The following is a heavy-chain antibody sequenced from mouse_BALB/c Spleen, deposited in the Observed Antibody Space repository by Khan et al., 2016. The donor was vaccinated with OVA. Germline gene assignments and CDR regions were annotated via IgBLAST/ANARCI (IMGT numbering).Heavy chain of an antibody. Sequence: QVQLKQSGAELVRPGASVKLSCKTSGYIFTSYWIHWVKQRSGQGLEWIARIYPGTGSTYYNEKFKGKVTLTADNSSSTAYLQLSSLQSEDSAVYFCARDDSSGYNYAMDYWGQGTSVTVSS. D-gene: IGHD3-2*01. J-gene: IGHJ4*01. V-gene: IGHV1S132*01. CDR2: IYPGTGST. CDR3: ARDDSSGYNYAMDY. CDR1: GYIFTSYW.